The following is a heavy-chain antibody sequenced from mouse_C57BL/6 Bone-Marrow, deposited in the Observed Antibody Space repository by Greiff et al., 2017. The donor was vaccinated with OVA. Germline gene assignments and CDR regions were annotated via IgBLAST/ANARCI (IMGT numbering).Heavy chain of an antibody. CDR2: IDPSDSYT. CDR1: GYTFTSYW. D-gene: IGHD1-1*01. J-gene: IGHJ2*01. CDR3: ARWVYGSNFDY. V-gene: IGHV1-69*01. Sequence: VQLQQPGAELVMPGASVKLSCKASGYTFTSYWMHWVKQRPGQGLEWIGEIDPSDSYTNYNQKFKGKSTLTVDKSSSTAYMQLSSLTSEDSAVYYRARWVYGSNFDYWGQGTTLTVSS.